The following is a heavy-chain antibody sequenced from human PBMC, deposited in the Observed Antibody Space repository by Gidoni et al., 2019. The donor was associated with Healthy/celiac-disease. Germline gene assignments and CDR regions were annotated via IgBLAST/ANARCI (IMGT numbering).Heavy chain of an antibody. D-gene: IGHD3-16*02. V-gene: IGHV4-34*01. CDR1: GGSFIGYY. CDR2: INHSGST. CDR3: ARVYDYVWGSYRFNWFDP. J-gene: IGHJ5*02. Sequence: QVQLQQWGAGLLKPSETLSLTCAVYGGSFIGYYWSWIRQPPGKGLEWIGEINHSGSTNYNPSLKSRVTISVDTSKNQFSLKLSSVTAADTAVYYCARVYDYVWGSYRFNWFDPWGQGTLVTVSS.